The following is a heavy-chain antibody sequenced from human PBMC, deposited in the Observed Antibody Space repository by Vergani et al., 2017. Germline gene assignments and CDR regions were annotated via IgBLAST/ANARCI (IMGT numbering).Heavy chain of an antibody. J-gene: IGHJ4*02. CDR2: ISGSGGST. V-gene: IGHV3-23*01. CDR3: AKVXRRITMVRGVAKGY. Sequence: EVQLLESGGGLVQPGGSLRLSCAASGFTFSSYAMSWVRQAPGKGLEWVSAISGSGGSTYYADSVKGRFTISRDNSKNTLYLQMNSLRAEDTAVYYCAKVXRRITMVRGVAKGYWGQGTLVTVSS. D-gene: IGHD3-10*01. CDR1: GFTFSSYA.